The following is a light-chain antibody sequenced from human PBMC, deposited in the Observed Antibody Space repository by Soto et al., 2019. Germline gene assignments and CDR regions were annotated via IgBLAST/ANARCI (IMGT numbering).Light chain of an antibody. CDR3: QQRHMWPIT. CDR1: QSFRGL. CDR2: DAY. J-gene: IGKJ5*01. Sequence: EIVLTQSPGTLSLSPVEIATLSCRASQSFRGLLAWYQQKPGQAPRLLIYDAYNRATGIPPRFSGSGSGTDFTLTISSLEPEDSAVYYCQQRHMWPITFGQGTRLEIK. V-gene: IGKV3-11*01.